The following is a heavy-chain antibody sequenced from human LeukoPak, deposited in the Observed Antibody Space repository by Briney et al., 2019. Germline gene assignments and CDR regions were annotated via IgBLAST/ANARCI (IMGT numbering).Heavy chain of an antibody. CDR3: ARYIPSCGGNCNDGFDI. CDR1: GFTVSSNY. V-gene: IGHV3-53*01. J-gene: IGHJ3*02. CDR2: IYSGGST. D-gene: IGHD2-21*01. Sequence: PGGSLRLSCAASGFTVSSNYMSWVRQAPGKGREWVSVIYSGGSTYYADSVKGRFTISRDNSKNTLYLQLNTLRAEDTAVYYCARYIPSCGGNCNDGFDIWGQGTMVSVSS.